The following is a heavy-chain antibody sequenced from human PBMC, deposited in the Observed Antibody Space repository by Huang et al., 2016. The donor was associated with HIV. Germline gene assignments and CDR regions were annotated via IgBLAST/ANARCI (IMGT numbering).Heavy chain of an antibody. CDR3: ASQHIGAAATWF. J-gene: IGHJ4*02. CDR1: GDFISSTNYY. V-gene: IGHV4-39*01. Sequence: QLQLQESGPGQVKPSETLSLTCTVSGDFISSTNYYWGWIRQSPGTGLEWVGSVYQSGSTNYNPSLKSRVTLSVDTSRNQFSLRLNSVTAADTAVYYGASQHIGAAATWFWGRGTQVAVSS. CDR2: VYQSGST. D-gene: IGHD6-13*01.